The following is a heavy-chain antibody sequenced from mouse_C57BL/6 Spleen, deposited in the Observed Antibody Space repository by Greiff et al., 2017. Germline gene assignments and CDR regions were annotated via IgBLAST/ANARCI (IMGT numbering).Heavy chain of an antibody. CDR1: EYEFPSHD. Sequence: EVKLMESGGGLVQPGESLKLSCESNEYEFPSHDMSWVRKTPEKRLELVAAINSDGGSTYYPDTMERRFIISRDNTKKTLYLQMSSLRSEDTALYYCARLYDYDDGAWFAYWGQGTLVTVSA. V-gene: IGHV5-2*01. CDR3: ARLYDYDDGAWFAY. J-gene: IGHJ3*01. D-gene: IGHD2-4*01. CDR2: INSDGGST.